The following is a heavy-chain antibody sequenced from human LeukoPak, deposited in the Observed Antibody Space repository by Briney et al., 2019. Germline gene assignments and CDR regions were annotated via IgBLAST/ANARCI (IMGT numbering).Heavy chain of an antibody. CDR1: GFTFSSSW. Sequence: GGSLRLSCAASGFTFSSSWMHWVRQAPGKGLVWVSRITRGGSSKTYADSVKGRFTTSRDNAKNTLYLQMNSLRDDDTAVYYCARDPGYESWSPFWGGMDVWGNGTTVIVSS. V-gene: IGHV3-74*01. J-gene: IGHJ6*04. D-gene: IGHD3-16*01. CDR3: ARDPGYESWSPFWGGMDV. CDR2: ITRGGSSK.